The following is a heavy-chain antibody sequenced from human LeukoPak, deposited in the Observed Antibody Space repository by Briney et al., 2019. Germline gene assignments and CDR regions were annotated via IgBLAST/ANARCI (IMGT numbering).Heavy chain of an antibody. J-gene: IGHJ4*02. CDR3: ARGRSGYSYGYVADY. CDR2: INHSGST. V-gene: IGHV4-34*01. CDR1: GGSFSGYY. D-gene: IGHD5-18*01. Sequence: SGTLSLTCAVYGGSFSGYYWSWIGQPPRKGLEWMGEINHSGSTNYNPSLKSRVAISVDTSKNQFSLKLSSVTAADTAVYYCARGRSGYSYGYVADYWGQGTLVTVSS.